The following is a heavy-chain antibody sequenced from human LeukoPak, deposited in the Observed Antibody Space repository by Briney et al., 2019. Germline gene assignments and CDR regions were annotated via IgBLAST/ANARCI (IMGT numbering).Heavy chain of an antibody. CDR1: GFPFSSYS. V-gene: IGHV3-21*01. CDR3: ARALDAFDI. CDR2: ISSSSSYI. Sequence: PGGSLELSCAASGFPFSSYSMNWVRPAPGKGLEWVSSISSSSSYIYYADSLKGRFTISRDNAKNSLYLQMNSLRAEDTAVYYCARALDAFDIWGQGTMVTVSS. J-gene: IGHJ3*02.